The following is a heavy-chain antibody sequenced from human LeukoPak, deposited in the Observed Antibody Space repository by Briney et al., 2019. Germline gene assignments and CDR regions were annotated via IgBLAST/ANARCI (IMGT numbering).Heavy chain of an antibody. V-gene: IGHV3-74*01. Sequence: PGGSLGPSCTASGFSLSRYWMHWVRQAPGKGLVWVSRINSDGSSTNYADSVKGRFTISRDNAKNTLFLEMNSLRAEDTAVYYCATGDGDSRYYFDSWGQGTQVTVSS. D-gene: IGHD4-17*01. CDR1: GFSLSRYW. CDR2: INSDGSST. CDR3: ATGDGDSRYYFDS. J-gene: IGHJ4*02.